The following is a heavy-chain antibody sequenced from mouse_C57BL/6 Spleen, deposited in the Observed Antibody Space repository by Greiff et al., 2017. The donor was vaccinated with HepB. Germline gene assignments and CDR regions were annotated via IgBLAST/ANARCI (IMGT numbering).Heavy chain of an antibody. CDR2: SRNKANDYTT. CDR3: ARDRTGAMDY. Sequence: EVMLVDSGGGLVQSGRSLRLSCATSGFTFSDFYMEWVRQAPGKGLEWIAASRNKANDYTTEYSASVKGRFIVSRDTSQSILYLQMNALRAEDTAIYYCARDRTGAMDYWGQGTSVTVSS. J-gene: IGHJ4*01. CDR1: GFTFSDFY. V-gene: IGHV7-1*01.